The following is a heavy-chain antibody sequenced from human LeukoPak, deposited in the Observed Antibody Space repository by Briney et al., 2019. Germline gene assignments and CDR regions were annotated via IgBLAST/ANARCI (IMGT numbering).Heavy chain of an antibody. CDR2: ISYDGSNK. Sequence: GGSLRLSCAASGFTFSSYGMHWVRQAPGKGLEWVAVISYDGSNKYYADSVKGRFTISRDNSKNTLYLQMNSLRAEDTAVFFCARGAHRIATASKIDSWGQGTLVTVSS. CDR3: ARGAHRIATASKIDS. V-gene: IGHV3-30*03. J-gene: IGHJ4*02. D-gene: IGHD6-13*01. CDR1: GFTFSSYG.